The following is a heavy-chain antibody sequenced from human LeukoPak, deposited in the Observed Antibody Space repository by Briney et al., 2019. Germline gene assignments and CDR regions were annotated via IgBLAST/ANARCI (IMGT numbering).Heavy chain of an antibody. J-gene: IGHJ4*02. CDR3: ARGGSSWYHPFDY. D-gene: IGHD6-13*01. Sequence: TGGSLRLSCAASGFTVSSNYMSWVRQAPGKGLEWVANIKQDGSEKYYVDSVKGRFTISRDNAKNSLYLQMNSLRAEDTAVYYCARGGSSWYHPFDYWGQGTLVTVSS. V-gene: IGHV3-7*01. CDR2: IKQDGSEK. CDR1: GFTVSSNY.